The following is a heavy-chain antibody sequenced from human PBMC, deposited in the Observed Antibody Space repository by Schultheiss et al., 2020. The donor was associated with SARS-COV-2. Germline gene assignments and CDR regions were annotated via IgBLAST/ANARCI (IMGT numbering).Heavy chain of an antibody. CDR1: GGSFSGYY. CDR2: INHSGST. Sequence: SETLSLTCAVYGGSFSGYYWSWIRQPPGKGLEWIGEINHSGSTNYNPSLKSRVTISVDTSKNQFSLKLSSVTAADTAVYYCARDLRYSSSSDLNYYYYYGMDVWGQGTTVTVSS. J-gene: IGHJ6*02. CDR3: ARDLRYSSSSDLNYYYYYGMDV. D-gene: IGHD6-6*01. V-gene: IGHV4-34*01.